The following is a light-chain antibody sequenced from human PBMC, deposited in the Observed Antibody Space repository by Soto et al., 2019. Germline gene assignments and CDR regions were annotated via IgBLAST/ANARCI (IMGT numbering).Light chain of an antibody. CDR2: EVT. V-gene: IGLV2-14*01. Sequence: ALTQPASVSGSPGQSITISCTGTNXDVGGHNYVSWYQQRPGKVPKLLIYEVTDRPSGASNRFSGSKSGNTASLTISGLQAEDEADYFCASYTSRNTLIFGGGTKVTVL. J-gene: IGLJ2*01. CDR3: ASYTSRNTLI. CDR1: NXDVGGHNY.